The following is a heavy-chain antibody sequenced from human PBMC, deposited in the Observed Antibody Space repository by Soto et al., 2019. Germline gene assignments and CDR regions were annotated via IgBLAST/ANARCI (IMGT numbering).Heavy chain of an antibody. CDR3: ARVKVGGAGYYYYGMDV. CDR2: ISYDGSNK. V-gene: IGHV3-30-3*01. D-gene: IGHD2-15*01. J-gene: IGHJ6*02. Sequence: QVQLVESGGGVVQPGRSLRLSCAASGFTFSSYAMHWVRQAPGKGLEWVAVISYDGSNKYYADSVKGRFTISRDNSKNTLYLQMNSLRAEDTAVYYCARVKVGGAGYYYYGMDVWGQGTTVTVSS. CDR1: GFTFSSYA.